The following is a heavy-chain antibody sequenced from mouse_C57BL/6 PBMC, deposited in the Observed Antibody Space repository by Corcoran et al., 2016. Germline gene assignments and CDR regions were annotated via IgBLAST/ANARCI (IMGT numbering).Heavy chain of an antibody. D-gene: IGHD2-1*01. CDR2: IGPGSGST. V-gene: IGHV1-77*01. CDR3: ARRRVYGNFNWYFDA. Sequence: VQLQQSGPELVKPGASVKISCKASGYTFTDYYMNWVKQRPGQVLEWIGKIGPGSGSTYDNEKFKGKATLTADKSSSTAYMQLSSLTSEDSAVYFCARRRVYGNFNWYFDAWGTGTTVTVSS. J-gene: IGHJ1*03. CDR1: GYTFTDYY.